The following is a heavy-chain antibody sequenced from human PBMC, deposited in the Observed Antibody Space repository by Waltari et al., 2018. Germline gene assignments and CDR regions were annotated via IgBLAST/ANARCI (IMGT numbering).Heavy chain of an antibody. CDR2: MWHDGINK. CDR3: ARDSNGDPDYCLDY. J-gene: IGHJ4*02. CDR1: GFTFSGYG. Sequence: QVQLVESGGGVVQPGRSLRLSCAASGFTFSGYGMPWVRQIPGKGLEGVAVMWHDGINKNYADSVKGRFTISRDTAKNTLYLQMNSLRAEDTGIYFCARDSNGDPDYCLDYWGQGTLVTVSS. V-gene: IGHV3-33*01. D-gene: IGHD4-17*01.